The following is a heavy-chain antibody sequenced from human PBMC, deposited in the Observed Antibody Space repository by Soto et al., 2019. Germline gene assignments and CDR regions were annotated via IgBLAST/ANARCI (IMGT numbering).Heavy chain of an antibody. J-gene: IGHJ4*02. Sequence: QVQLQESGPGLVKPSETLSLTCNVSGGSISGYYWSWIRQAPGKGLQWIRYIFHSGSTSYNPSLRNRVTISVDTSKNQFSLKVNSVTAADTAVYYCAKVRGYASGWRYLDYWGQGTLVTVSS. CDR3: AKVRGYASGWRYLDY. CDR1: GGSISGYY. D-gene: IGHD5-18*01. CDR2: IFHSGST. V-gene: IGHV4-59*01.